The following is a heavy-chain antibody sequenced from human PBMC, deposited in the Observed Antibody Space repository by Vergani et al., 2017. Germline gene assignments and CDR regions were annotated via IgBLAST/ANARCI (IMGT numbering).Heavy chain of an antibody. CDR2: ISSSGSTI. D-gene: IGHD3-22*01. J-gene: IGHJ6*02. CDR1: GFTFSSYE. V-gene: IGHV3-48*03. CDR3: ARGRYYDSSGYYYYYYGMDV. Sequence: EVQLVESGGGLVQPGGSLRLSCAASGFTFSSYEMNWVRQAPGKGLEWVSYISSSGSTIYYADSVKGRFTISRDNAKNSLYLQMNSLRAEDTAVYYCARGRYYDSSGYYYYYYGMDVWGQGTTVTVSS.